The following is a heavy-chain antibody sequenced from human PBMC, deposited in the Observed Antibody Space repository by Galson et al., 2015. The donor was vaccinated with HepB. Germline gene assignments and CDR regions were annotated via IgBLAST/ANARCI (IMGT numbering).Heavy chain of an antibody. Sequence: SLRLSCAASGFTFSSYALHWVRQAPGNGLEWVAIISYDGSNKYYADSVKGRFTISRDNSKNTLYLQMNSLRAEDTAVYYCARDKARLRGLPATCYFDYWGQGTLVTVSS. CDR1: GFTFSSYA. CDR2: ISYDGSNK. J-gene: IGHJ4*02. D-gene: IGHD2-15*01. CDR3: ARDKARLRGLPATCYFDY. V-gene: IGHV3-30*04.